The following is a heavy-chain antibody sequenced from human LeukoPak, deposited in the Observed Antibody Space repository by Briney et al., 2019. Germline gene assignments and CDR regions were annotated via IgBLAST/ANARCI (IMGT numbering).Heavy chain of an antibody. CDR2: IYSGGST. V-gene: IGHV3-53*01. J-gene: IGHJ4*02. CDR1: GFTVSSNY. Sequence: GGSLRLSCAASGFTVSSNYMSWVRQAPGKGLEWVSVIYSGGSTYYADSVKGRFTISRDNSKNTLYLQMNSLRAEDTAVYYCVRSYDSSGYYPYFEYWGQGTLVTVSS. CDR3: VRSYDSSGYYPYFEY. D-gene: IGHD3-22*01.